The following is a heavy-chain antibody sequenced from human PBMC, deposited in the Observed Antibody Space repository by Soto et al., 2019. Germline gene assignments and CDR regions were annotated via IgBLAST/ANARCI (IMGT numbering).Heavy chain of an antibody. D-gene: IGHD6-6*01. CDR1: GFTFSSYS. CDR2: ISSSSSYI. Sequence: PGGSLRLSCAASGFTFSSYSMNWVRQAPGKGLEWVSSISSSSSYIYYADSVKGRFSISRDNAKNSLYLQMNSLRAEDTAVYYCARTPRAARPTYNWLDPWGQGTLVTVSS. J-gene: IGHJ5*02. V-gene: IGHV3-21*01. CDR3: ARTPRAARPTYNWLDP.